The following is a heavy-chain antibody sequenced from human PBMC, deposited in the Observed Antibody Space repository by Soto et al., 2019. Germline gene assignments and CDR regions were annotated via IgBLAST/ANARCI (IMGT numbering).Heavy chain of an antibody. CDR3: ARHQEDYGSGSLYFDY. CDR2: IYPGDSDT. Sequence: PGESLKISCKGSGYSFTSYWIGWVRQMPGKGLEWMGIIYPGDSDTRYSPSFQGQVTISADKSISTAYLQWSSLKASDTAMYYCARHQEDYGSGSLYFDYWGRGTLVTVSS. CDR1: GYSFTSYW. V-gene: IGHV5-51*01. J-gene: IGHJ4*02. D-gene: IGHD3-10*01.